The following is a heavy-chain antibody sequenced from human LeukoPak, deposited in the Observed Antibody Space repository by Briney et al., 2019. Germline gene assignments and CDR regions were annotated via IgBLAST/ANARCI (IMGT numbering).Heavy chain of an antibody. CDR3: ARVGYPDIVVVPDNWFDP. V-gene: IGHV1-69*01. Sequence: GSSVKVSCKASGGTFSSYAISWVRQAPGHGLEWMGGIIPIFGTANYAQKFQRRVTITADESTSTAYMELSSLGSEDTAVSYCARVGYPDIVVVPDNWFDPWGQGTLATVSS. CDR1: GGTFSSYA. J-gene: IGHJ5*02. CDR2: IIPIFGTA. D-gene: IGHD2-2*01.